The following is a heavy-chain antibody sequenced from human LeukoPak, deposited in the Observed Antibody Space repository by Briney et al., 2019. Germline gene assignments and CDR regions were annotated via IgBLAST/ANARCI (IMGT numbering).Heavy chain of an antibody. J-gene: IGHJ4*02. D-gene: IGHD2-15*01. V-gene: IGHV3-23*01. CDR3: ARMDGGTFGDC. Sequence: GGSLRLSCAASGFTFSTYAMSWVRRVPGKGLEWVSSISVDGYSTYYADSVKGRFTISRDNSKNTLYLQMNSLRAEDTALYYCARMDGGTFGDCWGQGTLVTVSS. CDR1: GFTFSTYA. CDR2: ISVDGYST.